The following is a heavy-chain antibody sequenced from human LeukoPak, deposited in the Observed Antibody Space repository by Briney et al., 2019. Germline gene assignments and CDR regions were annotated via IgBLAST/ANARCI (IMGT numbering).Heavy chain of an antibody. CDR1: GASISSGGYS. V-gene: IGHV4-30-2*01. J-gene: IGHJ4*02. CDR2: IYHSGST. CDR3: ARGGWFGELSSDY. Sequence: PSETLSLTCTVSGASISSGGYSWSWIRQPPGKGLEWIGYIYHSGSTYYNPSLKSRVTISVDRSKNQFSLKLNSVTAADTAVYYCARGGWFGELSSDYWGQGTLVTVSS. D-gene: IGHD3-10*01.